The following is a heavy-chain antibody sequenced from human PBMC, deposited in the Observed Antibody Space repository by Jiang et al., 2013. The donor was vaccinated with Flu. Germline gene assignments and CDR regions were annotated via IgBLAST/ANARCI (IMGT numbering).Heavy chain of an antibody. J-gene: IGHJ6*02. Sequence: KKPGASVKVSCKASGFNFHNYAMNWVRQAPGQGLEWMGWISTNTGESTYAQGFTGRFDFSMDTSVTTAYLQISSLKAEDTAVYFCASYTTRVKIIRGVPTLDGMDVWGQGTTVTVSS. CDR1: GFNFHNYA. CDR2: ISTNTGES. V-gene: IGHV7-4-1*02. CDR3: ASYTTRVKIIRGVPTLDGMDV. D-gene: IGHD3-10*01.